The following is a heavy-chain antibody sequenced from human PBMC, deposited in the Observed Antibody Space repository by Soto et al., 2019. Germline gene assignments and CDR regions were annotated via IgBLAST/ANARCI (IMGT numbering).Heavy chain of an antibody. CDR1: GFTFGDYA. V-gene: IGHV3-49*03. CDR2: IRSKAYGGTT. J-gene: IGHJ4*02. CDR3: TRGEKGYDYIWGSYRYTAHY. D-gene: IGHD3-16*02. Sequence: GGSLRLSCTASGFTFGDYAMSWFRQAPGKGLEWVGFIRSKAYGGTTEYAASVKGRFTISRDDSKSIAYLQMNSLKTEDTAVYYCTRGEKGYDYIWGSYRYTAHYWGQGTLVTVSS.